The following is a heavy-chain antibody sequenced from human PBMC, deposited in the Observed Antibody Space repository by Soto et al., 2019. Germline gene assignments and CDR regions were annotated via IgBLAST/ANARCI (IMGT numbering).Heavy chain of an antibody. CDR2: IYNSGST. D-gene: IGHD3-16*01. J-gene: IGHJ4*01. CDR1: GDSISSYY. V-gene: IGHV4-59*01. CDR3: ARGRFDYIWGSPAPYLDY. Sequence: SETLSLTCTVSGDSISSYYWSWIRQPPGKGREWIGYIYNSGSTNYNPSLKSRVTISVDTSKNQFSLKLSSVTAAATAVYYCARGRFDYIWGSPAPYLDYWGHGALVTVSS.